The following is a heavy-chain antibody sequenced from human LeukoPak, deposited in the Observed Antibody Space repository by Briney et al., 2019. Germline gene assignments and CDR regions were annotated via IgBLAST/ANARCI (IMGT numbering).Heavy chain of an antibody. Sequence: QTGGSLRLSCAASGFTFSNAWMSWVRQAPGKGLEWVANIKQDGSEKYYVDSVKGRFTISRDNAKNSLYLQMNSLRAEDTAVYYCAREYSSGWYYENYFDYWGQGTLVTVSS. V-gene: IGHV3-7*01. CDR3: AREYSSGWYYENYFDY. D-gene: IGHD6-19*01. CDR2: IKQDGSEK. J-gene: IGHJ4*02. CDR1: GFTFSNAW.